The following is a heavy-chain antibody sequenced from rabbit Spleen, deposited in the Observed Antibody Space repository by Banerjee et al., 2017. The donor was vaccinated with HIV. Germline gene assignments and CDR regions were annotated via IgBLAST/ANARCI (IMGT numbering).Heavy chain of an antibody. CDR2: IDTSYGDT. D-gene: IGHD1-1*01. CDR1: GFSFSSGYG. J-gene: IGHJ4*01. V-gene: IGHV1S40*01. CDR3: ARDDYGGYYWTKGFNL. Sequence: QSLEESGGDLVKPGASLTLTCTASGFSFSSGYGMCWVRQAPGKGLEWIACIDTSYGDTDYANWPKGRFTISKTSSTAVDLKMTSLTAADTATYFCARDDYGGYYWTKGFNLWGQGTLVTVS.